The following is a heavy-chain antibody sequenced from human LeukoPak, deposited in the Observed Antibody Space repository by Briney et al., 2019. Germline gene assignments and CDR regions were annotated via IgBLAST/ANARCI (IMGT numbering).Heavy chain of an antibody. Sequence: GGSLRLSCAASGFTFDDYAMHWVRQAPGKGLEWVSGISWNSGSIGYADSVKGRFTISRDNAKNSLYLQMNSLRAEDTALYYCAKDISYDILTGYPDYRGQGTLVTVSS. CDR1: GFTFDDYA. D-gene: IGHD3-9*01. J-gene: IGHJ4*02. CDR3: AKDISYDILTGYPDY. V-gene: IGHV3-9*01. CDR2: ISWNSGSI.